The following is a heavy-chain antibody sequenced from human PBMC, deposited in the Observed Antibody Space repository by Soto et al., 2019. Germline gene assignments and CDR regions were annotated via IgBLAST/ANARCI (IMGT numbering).Heavy chain of an antibody. Sequence: GGSLRLSCAVSGFNVMSYWMSWVRQAPGKGLEWVASVKEDGSELYYLHSVRGRFSMTRDSAGNALHLTMNYLSAEDTGVYFCARDIGFDYVNWGQGIPVTTSS. CDR3: ARDIGFDYVN. CDR1: GFNVMSYW. J-gene: IGHJ4*01. V-gene: IGHV3-7*01. D-gene: IGHD3-16*01. CDR2: VKEDGSEL.